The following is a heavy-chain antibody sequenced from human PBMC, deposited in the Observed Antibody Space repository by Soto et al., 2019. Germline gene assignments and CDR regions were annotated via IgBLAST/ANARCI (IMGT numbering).Heavy chain of an antibody. Sequence: ASVKVSCKASGYTFTSYDINWVRQATGQGLEWMGWMNPNSGNTGYAQKFQGRVTMTRNTSISTAYMELSSLRSEDTAVYYCARGPPVWWLRDGRSGYPDYYYGMDVWGQGTTVTVSS. V-gene: IGHV1-8*01. CDR2: MNPNSGNT. J-gene: IGHJ6*02. D-gene: IGHD5-12*01. CDR3: ARGPPVWWLRDGRSGYPDYYYGMDV. CDR1: GYTFTSYD.